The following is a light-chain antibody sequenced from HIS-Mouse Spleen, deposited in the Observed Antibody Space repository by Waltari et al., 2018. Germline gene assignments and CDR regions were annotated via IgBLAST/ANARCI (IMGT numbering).Light chain of an antibody. J-gene: IGLJ6*01. CDR2: DVS. Sequence: QSALTQPASVSGSPGQSITISCTGTSSDVGGYNYFSWYQQHPGKAPKPMIYDVSNRPMRAASRLSGSLSGTTASRLVSRLPAEDLADYYWSTYTSTAAPLVFGSGTKLTVL. CDR3: STYTSTAAPLV. CDR1: SSDVGGYNY. V-gene: IGLV2-14*03.